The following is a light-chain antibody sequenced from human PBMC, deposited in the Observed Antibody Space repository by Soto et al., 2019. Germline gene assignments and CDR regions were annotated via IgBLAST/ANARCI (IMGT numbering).Light chain of an antibody. Sequence: QSALTQPPSASGSPGQSVTISCTGTSSDVGGYNFVSWYQHHPGKAPKLIIYEVSKRPSGVPDRFSGSKSGTTASLTISGLQAEDEADYYCQSYGRSLIDVFGGGNKLTVL. CDR1: SSDVGGYNF. CDR2: EVS. CDR3: QSYGRSLIDV. V-gene: IGLV2-8*01. J-gene: IGLJ2*01.